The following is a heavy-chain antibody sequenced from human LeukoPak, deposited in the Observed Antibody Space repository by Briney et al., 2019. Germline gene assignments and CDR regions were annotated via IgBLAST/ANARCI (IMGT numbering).Heavy chain of an antibody. CDR3: TRVSSSSDYFDY. CDR1: GFSFSNYW. V-gene: IGHV3-74*01. Sequence: PGGSLRLSCAVSGFSFSNYWMHWVRQAPGKGLVWVSRFNSDGSSISYADSVKGRFTVSRDNAKNTLYLHMDSLRAEDTAVYYCTRVSSSSDYFDYWGQGTLVTVSS. CDR2: FNSDGSSI. D-gene: IGHD6-6*01. J-gene: IGHJ4*02.